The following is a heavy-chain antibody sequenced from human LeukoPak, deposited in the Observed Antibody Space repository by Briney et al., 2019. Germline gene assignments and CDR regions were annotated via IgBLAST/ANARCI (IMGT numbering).Heavy chain of an antibody. CDR1: GFTFISYS. CDR2: ISGDGGST. D-gene: IGHD2-15*01. CDR3: ATDCSGNRCYSL. Sequence: PGGSLRLSCVAAGFTFISYSMNWVRQAPGKGLEWVSFISGDGGSTYYADSVKGRFTISRDNSKNSLYLQMNSLRLGDTALYYCATDCSGNRCYSLWGQGTLVTVSS. V-gene: IGHV3-43*02. J-gene: IGHJ4*02.